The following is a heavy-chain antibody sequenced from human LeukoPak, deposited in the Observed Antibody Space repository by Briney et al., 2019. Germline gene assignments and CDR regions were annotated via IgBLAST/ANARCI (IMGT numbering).Heavy chain of an antibody. CDR3: ARXXYESSGHRNDAFDI. CDR1: GYPFTGYY. J-gene: IGHJ3*02. V-gene: IGHV1-2*02. D-gene: IGHD3-22*01. Sequence: ASVKVSCKASGYPFTGYYMHWVRQAPGHGPEWMGWINPDSGGTKYAQKFQGRVTMTRDTSISTAYMELSRLRFDDMAVYYCARXXYESSGHRNDAFDIWGQGTMVTVSS. CDR2: INPDSGGT.